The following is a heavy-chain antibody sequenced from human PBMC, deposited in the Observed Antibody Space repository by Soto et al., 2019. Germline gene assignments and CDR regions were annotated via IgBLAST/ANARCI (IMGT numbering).Heavy chain of an antibody. D-gene: IGHD3-3*01. CDR1: GFTFSSYG. CDR3: AKDRSPYYDFPWDYGMDV. Sequence: GGSLRLSCAASGFTFSSYGMHWVRQAPGKGLEWVAVISYDGSNKYYADSVKGRFTISRDNSKNTLYLQMNSLRAEDTAVYYCAKDRSPYYDFPWDYGMDVWGQGTTVTVSS. CDR2: ISYDGSNK. V-gene: IGHV3-30*18. J-gene: IGHJ6*02.